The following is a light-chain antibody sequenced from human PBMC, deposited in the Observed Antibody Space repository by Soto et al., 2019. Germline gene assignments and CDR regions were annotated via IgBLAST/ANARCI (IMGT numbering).Light chain of an antibody. Sequence: EIVLTQSPGTLSLSPGERAALSCRASQSVSSSYLAWYQQKPGQAPRLLSYGASSRATGIPDRFSGSGSGTDFTLTIRRLEPEDFAVYYCQQYGSSRLTFGGGTKVEIK. J-gene: IGKJ4*01. CDR2: GAS. CDR1: QSVSSSY. V-gene: IGKV3-20*01. CDR3: QQYGSSRLT.